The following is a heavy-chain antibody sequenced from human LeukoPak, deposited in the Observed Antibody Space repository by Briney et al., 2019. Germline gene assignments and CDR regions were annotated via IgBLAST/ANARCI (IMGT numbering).Heavy chain of an antibody. Sequence: AAVKVSCKASGYTFTSYYMHWVRQAPVQGLEWMGIINPSGGSTSYAQKFQGRVTMTRDMSTSTVYMELSSLRSEDTAVYYCARDLSGAPGDYWGQGTLVTVSS. V-gene: IGHV1-46*01. CDR1: GYTFTSYY. J-gene: IGHJ4*02. D-gene: IGHD1-26*01. CDR3: ARDLSGAPGDY. CDR2: INPSGGST.